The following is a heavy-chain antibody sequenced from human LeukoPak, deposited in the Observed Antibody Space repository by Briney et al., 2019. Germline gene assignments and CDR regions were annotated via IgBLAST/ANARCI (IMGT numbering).Heavy chain of an antibody. Sequence: GGSLKLSCTASEFTFSTYNMQWVRQAPGKGLEWVSYISSSSSFIYYADSVKGRFTISRDNAKNSVYLQMNSLTAEDTAVYFFAKDGGDTTTGFDPWGKGPLVTVSP. D-gene: IGHD1-14*01. V-gene: IGHV3-21*05. CDR2: ISSSSSFI. J-gene: IGHJ5*02. CDR1: EFTFSTYN. CDR3: AKDGGDTTTGFDP.